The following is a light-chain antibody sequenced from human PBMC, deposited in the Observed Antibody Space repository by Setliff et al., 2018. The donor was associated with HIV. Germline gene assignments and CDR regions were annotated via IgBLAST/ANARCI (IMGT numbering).Light chain of an antibody. CDR2: EGS. Sequence: SVLTQPASVSGSPGQSITISCTGTSSDVGSYDLVSWYQQHPGKAPKLMIYEGSKRPSGVSNRFSGSKSGNTASLTISGLQADDEADYYCCSYAGSSTKFGGGTKVTVL. J-gene: IGLJ2*01. V-gene: IGLV2-23*01. CDR3: CSYAGSSTK. CDR1: SSDVGSYDL.